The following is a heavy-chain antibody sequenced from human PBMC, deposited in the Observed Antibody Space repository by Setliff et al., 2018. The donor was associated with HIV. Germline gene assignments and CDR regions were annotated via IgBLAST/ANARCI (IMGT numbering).Heavy chain of an antibody. CDR2: IYSGTSTT. CDR1: GFTFSNYA. CDR3: VRARTGWYNFDY. D-gene: IGHD6-19*01. Sequence: GGSLRLSCAASGFTFSNYAMSWVRQTPGKGLQWVSVIYSGTSTTYYTDSVKGRFTISRDKAKNSLYLQMNSLRVEDTAVYYCVRARTGWYNFDYWGQGTPVTV. J-gene: IGHJ4*02. V-gene: IGHV3-23*03.